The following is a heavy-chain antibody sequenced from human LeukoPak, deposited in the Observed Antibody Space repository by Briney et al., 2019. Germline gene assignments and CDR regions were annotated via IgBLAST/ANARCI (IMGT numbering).Heavy chain of an antibody. V-gene: IGHV3-11*04. Sequence: NAGGSLRLSCAASGFSFSDYYMSWIRQAPGKGLEWVSYITTGGSNKYYADSVKGRFTISRDNAKNSLYLQMNSLRAEDTAVYYCARDRGTYCGGDCSQYYFDYWGQGALVTVSS. J-gene: IGHJ4*02. D-gene: IGHD2-21*01. CDR3: ARDRGTYCGGDCSQYYFDY. CDR1: GFSFSDYY. CDR2: ITTGGSNK.